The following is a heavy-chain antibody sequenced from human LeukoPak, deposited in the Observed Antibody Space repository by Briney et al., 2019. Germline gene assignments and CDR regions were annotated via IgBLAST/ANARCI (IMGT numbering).Heavy chain of an antibody. D-gene: IGHD2-2*01. V-gene: IGHV4-39*07. CDR3: ARASTVCSSTSCYSAFDI. CDR2: FYYGGTT. J-gene: IGHJ3*02. CDR1: GGSLGPCYY. Sequence: SETLSLTCTVSGGSLGPCYYWGWIRQPPGKGLEWIGTFYYGGTTFYSPSLRSRVTISGDTSKDQFSLELSSVTAADTAVYYCARASTVCSSTSCYSAFDIWGQGTMVTVSS.